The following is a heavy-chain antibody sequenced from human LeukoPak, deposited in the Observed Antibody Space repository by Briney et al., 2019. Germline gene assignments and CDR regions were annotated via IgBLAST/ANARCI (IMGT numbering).Heavy chain of an antibody. J-gene: IGHJ4*02. CDR1: GFTFSSYG. CDR3: AKDGWVTTTTREDY. CDR2: ISYDGSNK. V-gene: IGHV3-30*18. D-gene: IGHD4-17*01. Sequence: GGSLRLSCAASGFTFSSYGMHWVRQAPGKGLEWVAVISYDGSNKYYADSVKGRFTISRDNSKNTLYLQMNSLRAEDTALYYCAKDGWVTTTTREDYWGQGTLVTVSS.